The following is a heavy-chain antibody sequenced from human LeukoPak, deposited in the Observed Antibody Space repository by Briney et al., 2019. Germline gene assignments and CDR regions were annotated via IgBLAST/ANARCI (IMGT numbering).Heavy chain of an antibody. CDR3: ARRGSYSSSRFQH. CDR1: GGSFSGYY. V-gene: IGHV4-34*01. J-gene: IGHJ1*01. D-gene: IGHD6-6*01. CDR2: INHSGST. Sequence: SETLSLTCAVYGGSFSGYYWSWIRQPSGKGLEWIGEINHSGSTNYNPSLKSRVTISVDTSKNQFSLKLSSVTAADTAVYYCARRGSYSSSRFQHWGQGTLVTVSS.